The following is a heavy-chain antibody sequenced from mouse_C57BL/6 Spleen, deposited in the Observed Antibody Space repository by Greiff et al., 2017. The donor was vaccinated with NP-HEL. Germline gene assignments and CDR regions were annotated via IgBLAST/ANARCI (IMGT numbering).Heavy chain of an antibody. D-gene: IGHD1-1*01. CDR3: ARWNYGSSYWFAY. CDR1: GYTFTGYW. V-gene: IGHV1-9*01. Sequence: VHLVESGAELMKPGASVKLSCKATGYTFTGYWIEWVKQRPGHGLEWIGEILPGSGSTNYNEKFKGKATFTADTSSNTAYMQLSSLTTEDSAIYYCARWNYGSSYWFAYWGQGTLVTVSA. J-gene: IGHJ3*01. CDR2: ILPGSGST.